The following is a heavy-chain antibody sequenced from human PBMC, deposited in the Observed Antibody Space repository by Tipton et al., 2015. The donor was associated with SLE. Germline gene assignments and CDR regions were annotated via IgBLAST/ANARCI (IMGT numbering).Heavy chain of an antibody. D-gene: IGHD1-26*01. J-gene: IGHJ4*02. CDR3: ARQDYSHYIDY. CDR1: GDSISNYY. CDR2: FYPGGTT. V-gene: IGHV4-4*07. Sequence: TLSLICTVSGDSISNYYLSWIRQSAGKGLEWMGRFYPGGTTSYHPSFKSRVTMSADTSKNQFSLKLNSVTAADTAVYYCARQDYSHYIDYWGQGTLVSVSS.